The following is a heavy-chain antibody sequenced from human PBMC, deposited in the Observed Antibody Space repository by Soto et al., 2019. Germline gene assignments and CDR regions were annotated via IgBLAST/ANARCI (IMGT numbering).Heavy chain of an antibody. CDR3: GRESFYDSGGFHGFDY. CDR2: IYYSGST. D-gene: IGHD3-22*01. Sequence: SETLSLTCTVSGGSISSYYWSWIRQPPGKGLEWIGYIYYSGSTNYNPSLKSRVTISVDTSKNQFSLKLSSVTAADTAVYYCGRESFYDSGGFHGFDYWGQGTLVTVS. J-gene: IGHJ4*02. V-gene: IGHV4-59*01. CDR1: GGSISSYY.